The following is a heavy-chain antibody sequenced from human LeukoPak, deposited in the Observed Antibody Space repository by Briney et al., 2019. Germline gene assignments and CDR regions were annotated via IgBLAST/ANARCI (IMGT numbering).Heavy chain of an antibody. D-gene: IGHD2-2*01. CDR2: IYYSGST. J-gene: IGHJ5*02. CDR3: ARRGVPAARGAPGWFDP. CDR1: GGSISSSSYY. V-gene: IGHV4-39*01. Sequence: SETLSLTCTVSGGSISSSSYYWGWIRQPPGKGLEWIGSIYYSGSTYYNPSLKSRVTISVDTSKNQFSLKLSSVTAADTAVYYCARRGVPAARGAPGWFDPWGQGTLVTVSS.